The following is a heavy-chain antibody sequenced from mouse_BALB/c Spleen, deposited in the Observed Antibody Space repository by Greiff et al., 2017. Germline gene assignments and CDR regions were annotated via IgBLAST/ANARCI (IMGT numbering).Heavy chain of an antibody. J-gene: IGHJ3*01. CDR3: ALITTRAY. CDR2: INPSNGRT. CDR1: GYTFTSYW. Sequence: QVQLQQPGAELVKPGASVKLSCKASGYTFTSYWMHWVKQRPGQGLEWIGEINPSNGRTNYNEKFKSKATLTVDKSSSTAYMQLGSLTSEDSAVYYCALITTRAYWGQGTLVTVSA. D-gene: IGHD1-2*01. V-gene: IGHV1S81*02.